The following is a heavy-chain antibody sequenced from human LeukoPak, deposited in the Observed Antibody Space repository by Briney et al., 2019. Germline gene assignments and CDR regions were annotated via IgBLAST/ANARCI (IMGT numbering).Heavy chain of an antibody. CDR1: GGSISSYY. CDR3: ARGDGGSSTVPIYWFDS. Sequence: PSETLSLTCTVSGGSISSYYWSWIRQPPGKGLEWIGHIYYSGSTNYNPSLKSRVTISIDTSKNQFSLRLSSVTAADTAVYYCARGDGGSSTVPIYWFDSWGQGTLVTVSS. J-gene: IGHJ5*01. D-gene: IGHD4-17*01. V-gene: IGHV4-59*01. CDR2: IYYSGST.